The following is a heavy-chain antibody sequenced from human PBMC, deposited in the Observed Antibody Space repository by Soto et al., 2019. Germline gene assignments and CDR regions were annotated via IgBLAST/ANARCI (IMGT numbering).Heavy chain of an antibody. CDR1: GFTFGDYA. CDR2: IRSKAYGGTT. Sequence: GGSLRLSCTASGFTFGDYAMSWFRQAPGKGLEWVGFIRSKAYGGTTEYAASVKGRFTISRDDSKSIAYLQMNSLKTEDTAVYYCTRDGLYNYYDSSGYYPYWGQGTLVTVSS. CDR3: TRDGLYNYYDSSGYYPY. D-gene: IGHD3-22*01. J-gene: IGHJ4*02. V-gene: IGHV3-49*03.